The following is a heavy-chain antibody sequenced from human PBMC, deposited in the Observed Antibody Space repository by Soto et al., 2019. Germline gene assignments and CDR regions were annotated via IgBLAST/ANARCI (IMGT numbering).Heavy chain of an antibody. J-gene: IGHJ3*02. CDR3: AKDRSIVADAFDI. D-gene: IGHD3-22*01. CDR2: ISGSGGST. Sequence: GGSLRLSCAAPGFTFSSYAMSWVRQAPGKGLEWVSAISGSGGSTYYADSVKGRFTISRDNSKSTLYLQMNSLRAEDTAVYYCAKDRSIVADAFDIWGQGTMVTVSS. CDR1: GFTFSSYA. V-gene: IGHV3-23*01.